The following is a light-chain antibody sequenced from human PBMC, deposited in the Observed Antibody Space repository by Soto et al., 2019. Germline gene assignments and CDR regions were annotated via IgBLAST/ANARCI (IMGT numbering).Light chain of an antibody. CDR2: DAS. CDR1: QGVSSY. CDR3: QQRYSWPLT. J-gene: IGKJ5*01. Sequence: EVVLTQSPATLSLSPGQRATLSCRASQGVSSYLAWYQQKPGQAPRLLIFDASNRATGIPARFSGSGSGTDFTLTISSLEPEEFAVYYCQQRYSWPLTFGQGTRLDIK. V-gene: IGKV3D-11*01.